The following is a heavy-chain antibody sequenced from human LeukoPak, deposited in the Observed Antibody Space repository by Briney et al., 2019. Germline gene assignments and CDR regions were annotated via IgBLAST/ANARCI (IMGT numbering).Heavy chain of an antibody. J-gene: IGHJ4*02. CDR2: INTNTGNP. D-gene: IGHD7-27*01. Sequence: GASVKVSCKASGYTFTTYYIHWVRQAPGQGLEWMGWINTNTGNPTYAQGFTGRFVFSLDTSVSTAYLQISSLKAEDTAVYYCYQTGEPEYSPYYFDYWGQGTLVTVSS. V-gene: IGHV7-4-1*02. CDR1: GYTFTTYY. CDR3: YQTGEPEYSPYYFDY.